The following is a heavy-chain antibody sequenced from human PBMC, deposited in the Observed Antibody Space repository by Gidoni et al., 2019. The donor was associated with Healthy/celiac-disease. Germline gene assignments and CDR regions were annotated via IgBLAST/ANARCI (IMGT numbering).Heavy chain of an antibody. CDR3: ARGGTLLWFRELPDY. CDR1: GYIFTSYD. Sequence: QVQLVQSGAEVKKPGASVTVSCKASGYIFTSYDINWLRQATGQGLAWMGWMNPNSGNTGYSLKFQDRVTMTRITSISTAYMELSSLRSEDTAVYYCARGGTLLWFRELPDYWGQGTLVTVSS. V-gene: IGHV1-8*01. D-gene: IGHD3-10*01. J-gene: IGHJ4*02. CDR2: MNPNSGNT.